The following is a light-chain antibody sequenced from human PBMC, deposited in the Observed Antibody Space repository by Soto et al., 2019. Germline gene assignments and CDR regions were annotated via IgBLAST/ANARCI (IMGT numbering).Light chain of an antibody. V-gene: IGKV3-15*01. CDR2: GAS. Sequence: EIVMRQSPDTLSVYPGGIDTLSCRASQSISGTLAWYQQKPGQAPRLLIYGASRRATGFPARFSGSGSGTDFTLTISSLQSEDFAVYYCQQFDNWPWTFGQGTKVDIK. CDR1: QSISGT. J-gene: IGKJ1*01. CDR3: QQFDNWPWT.